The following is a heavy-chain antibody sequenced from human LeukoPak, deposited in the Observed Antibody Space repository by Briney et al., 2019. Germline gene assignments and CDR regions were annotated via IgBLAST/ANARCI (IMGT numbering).Heavy chain of an antibody. CDR1: GFTFSSYV. J-gene: IGHJ4*02. Sequence: GGSLRLSCAPAGFTFSSYVMNWVRQAPGKGLEWVSTISGSGGSTYYAGSVKGRFTITRDNSKNTLYLEMNSLRAEDTAIYYCAKESSSGYFNWGQGTLVSVSS. CDR2: ISGSGGST. V-gene: IGHV3-23*01. D-gene: IGHD3-22*01. CDR3: AKESSSGYFN.